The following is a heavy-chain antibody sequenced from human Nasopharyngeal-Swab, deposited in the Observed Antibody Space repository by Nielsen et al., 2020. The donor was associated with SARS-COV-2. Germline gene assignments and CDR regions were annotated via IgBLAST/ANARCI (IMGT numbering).Heavy chain of an antibody. CDR1: GFTFSSYG. CDR3: ARGPRLLRFLEWLFSLDAFDI. Sequence: GESLKISCAASGFTFSSYGMHSVRQAPGKGLEWVAVIWYDGSNKYYADSVKGRFTISRDNSKNTLYLQMNSLRAEDTAVYYCARGPRLLRFLEWLFSLDAFDIWGQGTMVTVSS. CDR2: IWYDGSNK. J-gene: IGHJ3*02. D-gene: IGHD3-3*01. V-gene: IGHV3-33*01.